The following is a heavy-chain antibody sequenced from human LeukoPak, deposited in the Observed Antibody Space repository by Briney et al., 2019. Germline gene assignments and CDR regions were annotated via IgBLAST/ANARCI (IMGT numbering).Heavy chain of an antibody. D-gene: IGHD6-19*01. CDR2: INHSGST. V-gene: IGHV4-34*01. J-gene: IGHJ3*02. CDR1: GGSFSGYY. Sequence: SETLSLTCAVYGGSFSGYYWSWIRQPPGKGLEWIGEINHSGSTNYNPSLKSRVTISVDTSKNQFSLKLSSVTAADTAVYYCARVGISAVAGTFDIWGQGTMVTVSS. CDR3: ARVGISAVAGTFDI.